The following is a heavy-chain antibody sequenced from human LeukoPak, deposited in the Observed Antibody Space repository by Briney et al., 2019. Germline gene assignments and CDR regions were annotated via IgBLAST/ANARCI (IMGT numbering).Heavy chain of an antibody. CDR1: GFSFSSYW. J-gene: IGHJ4*02. Sequence: GGSLRLSCAASGFSFSSYWMHWVRQAPGEGLVWVSRIDRDGSNTNYADSVKGRFTISRDNAKNTLHLQMNSVRAEDTAVYYCGRDRGWNALDCWGQGTLVTVSS. CDR2: IDRDGSNT. V-gene: IGHV3-74*01. CDR3: GRDRGWNALDC. D-gene: IGHD1-1*01.